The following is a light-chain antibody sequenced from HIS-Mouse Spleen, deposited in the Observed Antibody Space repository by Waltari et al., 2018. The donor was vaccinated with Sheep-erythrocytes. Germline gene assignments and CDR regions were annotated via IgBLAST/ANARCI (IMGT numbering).Light chain of an antibody. CDR1: SSDVGGYNY. V-gene: IGLV2-11*01. CDR3: CSYAGSYNHV. CDR2: DVS. J-gene: IGLJ1*01. Sequence: QSALTQPRSVSGSPGQSVTISFTGTSSDVGGYNYVSWYQQHPGKAPKLMIYDVSKRPSGVPDRFSGSKSGNTASLTISGLQAEDEADYYCCSYAGSYNHVFATGTKLTVL.